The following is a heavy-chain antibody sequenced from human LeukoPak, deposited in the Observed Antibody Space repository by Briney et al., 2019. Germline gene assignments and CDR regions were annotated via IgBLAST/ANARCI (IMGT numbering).Heavy chain of an antibody. CDR3: ARDHGDYVQYNWFDP. Sequence: ASVKVSCTASRYTFTGYYMRWVRQAPGQGLEWLGWINPNSGGTKYAQKFQGRVTMTRDTSIRTAYMELSGLRFDDTAVYYCARDHGDYVQYNWFDPWGRGTLVTVSS. CDR2: INPNSGGT. CDR1: RYTFTGYY. D-gene: IGHD4-17*01. J-gene: IGHJ5*02. V-gene: IGHV1-2*02.